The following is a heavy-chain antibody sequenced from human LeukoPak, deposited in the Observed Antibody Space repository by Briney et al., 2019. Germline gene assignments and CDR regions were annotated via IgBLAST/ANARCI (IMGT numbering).Heavy chain of an antibody. J-gene: IGHJ4*02. CDR3: ARGRASSWSPFTY. D-gene: IGHD6-19*01. CDR1: GGSISDYY. V-gene: IGHV4-59*08. CDR2: IYYSGST. Sequence: SSETLSLTCTVSGGSISDYYWSWIRQPPGKGLEWIGYIYYSGSTNYNPSLKSRVTISVDTSKNQFSLKLSSVTAADTAVYYCARGRASSWSPFTYWGQGILVTVSS.